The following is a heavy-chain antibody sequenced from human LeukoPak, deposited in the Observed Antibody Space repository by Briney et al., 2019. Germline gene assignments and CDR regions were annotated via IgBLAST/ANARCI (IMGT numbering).Heavy chain of an antibody. Sequence: GGSLRLSCAASGFTFTSYAMSWVRQAPGKGLEWVSGISGSGGSTFYADSVKGRFTISRDNSKNTLSLQMNSLRAEDTAVYYCAKSGDSSGWYAGSFDYWGQRILVTVSS. J-gene: IGHJ4*02. CDR2: ISGSGGST. D-gene: IGHD6-19*01. CDR1: GFTFTSYA. V-gene: IGHV3-23*01. CDR3: AKSGDSSGWYAGSFDY.